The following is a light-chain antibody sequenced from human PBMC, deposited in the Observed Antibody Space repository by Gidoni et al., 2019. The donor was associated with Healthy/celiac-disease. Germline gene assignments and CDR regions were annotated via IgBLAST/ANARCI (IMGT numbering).Light chain of an antibody. CDR1: QSLLHSNGYNY. V-gene: IGKV2-28*01. CDR3: MQALQTPWT. CDR2: FGS. Sequence: IVITQSPLSLPVTPGEPAARPCRPSQSLLHSNGYNYLDWYLQKPGQSPQLLIYFGSNRASGVPDRFSGSGSGTDFTLKISRVEAEDVGVYYCMQALQTPWTFGQXTKVEIK. J-gene: IGKJ1*01.